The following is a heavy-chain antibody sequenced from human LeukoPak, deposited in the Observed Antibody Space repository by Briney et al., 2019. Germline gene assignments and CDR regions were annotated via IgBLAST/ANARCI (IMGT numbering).Heavy chain of an antibody. CDR3: AKSGSGGYSGTSDY. CDR1: GYTFTGYY. CDR2: INPNSGGT. Sequence: ASVKVSCKASGYTFTGYYMHWVRQAPGQGLEWMGWINPNSGGTNYAQKFQGWVTMTRDTSISTAYMELSRLRSDDTAVYYCAKSGSGGYSGTSDYWGQGTLVTVSS. V-gene: IGHV1-2*04. J-gene: IGHJ4*02. D-gene: IGHD1-26*01.